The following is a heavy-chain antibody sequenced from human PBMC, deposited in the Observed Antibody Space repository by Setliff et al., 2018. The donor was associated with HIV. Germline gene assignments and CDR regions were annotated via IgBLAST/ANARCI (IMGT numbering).Heavy chain of an antibody. Sequence: GGSLRLSCAASGFAFSRTGMQWVRQAPGKGLEWVAVIWYDGSETRYADSVRGRFTISRDTSKNTLYLQMNSLRVEDTAVYYCARETMYDSRGYLSHYFDYWGQGTPVTVSS. CDR1: GFAFSRTG. CDR3: ARETMYDSRGYLSHYFDY. CDR2: IWYDGSET. D-gene: IGHD3-22*01. J-gene: IGHJ4*02. V-gene: IGHV3-33*08.